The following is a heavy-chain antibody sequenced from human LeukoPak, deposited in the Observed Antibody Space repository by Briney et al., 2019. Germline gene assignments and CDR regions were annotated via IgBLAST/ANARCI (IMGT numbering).Heavy chain of an antibody. CDR3: ASTYRRIVVVTAIPGN. CDR2: ISGSGGST. J-gene: IGHJ4*02. D-gene: IGHD2-21*02. CDR1: GFAFNNYV. V-gene: IGHV3-23*01. Sequence: QPGGSLRLSCAASGFAFNNYVMSWVRQAPGKGLEWVSSISGSGGSTYYTDSVKGRFTISRDNSKNTLFLQMNSLRAEDTAVYYCASTYRRIVVVTAIPGNWGQGTLVTVSS.